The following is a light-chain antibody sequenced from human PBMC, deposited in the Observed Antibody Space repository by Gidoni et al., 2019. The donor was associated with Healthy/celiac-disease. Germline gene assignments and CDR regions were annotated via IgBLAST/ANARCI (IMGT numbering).Light chain of an antibody. CDR2: DAS. J-gene: IGKJ1*01. Sequence: AIQMTQSPSSMSASVGDRVNITCRASQGIRNNLGWYQQKPGKAPKLLIYDASSLQSGVPARFSGSGSGTEFTLTISRLQTEDSATYYCLQYYNSPWTFGQGTKVEIK. V-gene: IGKV1-6*01. CDR1: QGIRNN. CDR3: LQYYNSPWT.